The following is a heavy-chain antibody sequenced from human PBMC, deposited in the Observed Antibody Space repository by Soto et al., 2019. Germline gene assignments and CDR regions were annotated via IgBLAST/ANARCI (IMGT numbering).Heavy chain of an antibody. CDR1: GFTFSSYG. CDR3: ARDHRYYYDSSGYYGYFDY. D-gene: IGHD3-22*01. J-gene: IGHJ4*02. V-gene: IGHV3-33*01. Sequence: QVQLVESGGGVVQPGRSLRLSCAASGFTFSSYGMHWVRQAPGKGLEWVAVIWYDGSNKYYADSVKGRFTISRDNSKNMLYRQMNRLRAEDMVVYYCARDHRYYYDSSGYYGYFDYWGQGTLVTVSS. CDR2: IWYDGSNK.